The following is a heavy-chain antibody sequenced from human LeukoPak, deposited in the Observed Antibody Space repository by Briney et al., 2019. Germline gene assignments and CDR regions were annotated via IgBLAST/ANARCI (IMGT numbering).Heavy chain of an antibody. CDR2: ISSSSSYI. V-gene: IGHV3-21*01. Sequence: PGGSLRLSCAASGFTFSSYWMHWVRQAPGKGLEWVSSISSSSSYIYYADSVKGRFTISRDNAKNSLYLQMNSLRAEDTAVYYCAREEVNFDYWGQGTLVTVSS. CDR1: GFTFSSYW. CDR3: AREEVNFDY. J-gene: IGHJ4*02. D-gene: IGHD3-10*01.